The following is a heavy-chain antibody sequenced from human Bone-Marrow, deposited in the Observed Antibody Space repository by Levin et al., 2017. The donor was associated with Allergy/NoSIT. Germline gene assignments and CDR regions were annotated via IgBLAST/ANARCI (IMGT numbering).Heavy chain of an antibody. CDR1: GYTFTDYW. J-gene: IGHJ4*02. V-gene: IGHV5-51*01. Sequence: GGSLRLSCKGSGYTFTDYWIGWVRQMPGKGLEWMGIIYPGDSDTRYSPSFQGQVTFSADKSISTAYLQWRSLRASDTAMYYCAVTISARPGGFDYWGQGTLVTVSS. D-gene: IGHD6-6*01. CDR3: AVTISARPGGFDY. CDR2: IYPGDSDT.